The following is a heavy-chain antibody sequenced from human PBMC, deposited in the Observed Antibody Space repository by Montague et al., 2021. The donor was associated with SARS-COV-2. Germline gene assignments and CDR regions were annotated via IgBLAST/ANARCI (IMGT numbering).Heavy chain of an antibody. CDR3: ARHQDLFSTEGVIGFDI. V-gene: IGHV4-59*08. D-gene: IGHD2-21*01. J-gene: IGHJ3*02. CDR2: ISDSGTT. Sequence: SETLSLTCLVSGDSVDSFSWSWTRQSPGKGLEWIGSISDSGTTHINPALKSRAAISTDRSKNEISLRMTSVTAADTAVYSCARHQDLFSTEGVIGFDIWGPGTMVIASS. CDR1: GDSVDSFS.